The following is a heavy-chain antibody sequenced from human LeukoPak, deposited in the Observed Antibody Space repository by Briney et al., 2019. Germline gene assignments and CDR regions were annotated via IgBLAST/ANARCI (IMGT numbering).Heavy chain of an antibody. CDR2: INHSGST. V-gene: IGHV4-34*01. D-gene: IGHD3-3*01. CDR1: GGSFSGYY. CDR3: ARGRVTIFGVAIDYFDY. Sequence: SETLSLTCAVYGGSFSGYYRSWIRQPPGKGLEWIGEINHSGSTNYNPSLKSRVTISVDTSKNQFSLKLSSVTAADTAVYYCARGRVTIFGVAIDYFDYWGQGTLVTVSS. J-gene: IGHJ4*02.